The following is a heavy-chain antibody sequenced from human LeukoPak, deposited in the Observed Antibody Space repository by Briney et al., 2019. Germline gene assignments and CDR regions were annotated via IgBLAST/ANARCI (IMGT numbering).Heavy chain of an antibody. CDR2: IQYDESNK. J-gene: IGHJ4*02. Sequence: PGGSLGLSCAASGFTFNTYGMHWVRQAPGKGLEWVAFIQYDESNKFYADSVKGRFTISRDNSKNTVYLQVNSLRTEDTAVYYCAKDHRPYSSNVFDYWGQGTLVTVSS. V-gene: IGHV3-30*02. CDR3: AKDHRPYSSNVFDY. D-gene: IGHD4-11*01. CDR1: GFTFNTYG.